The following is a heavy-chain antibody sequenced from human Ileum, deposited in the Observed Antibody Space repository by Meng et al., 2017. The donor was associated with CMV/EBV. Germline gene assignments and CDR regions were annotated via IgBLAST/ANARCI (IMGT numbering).Heavy chain of an antibody. J-gene: IGHJ5*02. D-gene: IGHD1-26*01. V-gene: IGHV5-51*01. CDR2: IYPGDSNT. Sequence: GYNFASYWIGWVRQVPGKGLESVGIIYPGDSNTMYSPSFQGQVTISADKSISTAYLQWSGLTASDSAVYYCARLSRVVVPGANWFDPWGQGTLVTVSS. CDR3: ARLSRVVVPGANWFDP. CDR1: GYNFASYW.